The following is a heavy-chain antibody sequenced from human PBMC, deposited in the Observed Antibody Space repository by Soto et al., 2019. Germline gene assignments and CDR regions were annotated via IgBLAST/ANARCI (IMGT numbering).Heavy chain of an antibody. CDR3: ARRNGHDYHYGMDV. D-gene: IGHD2-8*01. CDR2: IYPSDSDT. Sequence: GESLKISCKGSGYSFIDYWIGWVRQMPGKGLEWMRMIYPSDSDTRYSPSFQGQVTISADKSISTAYLQWSSLKASDTAMYYCARRNGHDYHYGMDVWGQVTTVTVSS. J-gene: IGHJ6*02. V-gene: IGHV5-51*01. CDR1: GYSFIDYW.